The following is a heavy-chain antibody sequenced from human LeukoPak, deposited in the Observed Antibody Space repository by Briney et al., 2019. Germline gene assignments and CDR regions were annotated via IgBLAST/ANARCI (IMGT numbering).Heavy chain of an antibody. D-gene: IGHD6-13*01. Sequence: PSETLSLTCTVSGGSISTYYWSWIRQPPGKGLEWIGCIYYSGSTNYNPSLKSRVTISVDTSKNQFSLKLTSVTAADTAVYFCARLPRAGGGLDYWGQGTLVTVSS. CDR3: ARLPRAGGGLDY. V-gene: IGHV4-59*08. CDR1: GGSISTYY. CDR2: IYYSGST. J-gene: IGHJ4*02.